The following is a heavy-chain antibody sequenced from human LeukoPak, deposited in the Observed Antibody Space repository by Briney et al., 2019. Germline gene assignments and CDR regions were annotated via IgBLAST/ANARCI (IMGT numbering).Heavy chain of an antibody. CDR2: ISGSGGST. CDR3: AKRFVNSMTTVTTGRTGLRNWFDP. J-gene: IGHJ5*02. Sequence: PGGSLRLSCAASGFTFSSYAMSWVRQAPGKGLEWVSAISGSGGSTYYADSVKGRFTISRDNSKNTLYLQMNSLRAEDTAVYYCAKRFVNSMTTVTTGRTGLRNWFDPWGQGTLVTVSS. V-gene: IGHV3-23*01. D-gene: IGHD4-11*01. CDR1: GFTFSSYA.